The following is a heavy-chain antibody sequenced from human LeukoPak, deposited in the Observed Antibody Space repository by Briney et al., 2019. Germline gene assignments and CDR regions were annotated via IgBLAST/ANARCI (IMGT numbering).Heavy chain of an antibody. Sequence: GGSLRLSCAASGFTFSSYSMNWVRQAPGKGLEWVSSISSSSSYIYYADSVKGRFTISRDNAKNSLYLQMNSLRAEDTAVYYCARGLGIRTLLDVWGKGTTVTVSS. D-gene: IGHD1-26*01. J-gene: IGHJ6*04. CDR1: GFTFSSYS. CDR2: ISSSSSYI. CDR3: ARGLGIRTLLDV. V-gene: IGHV3-21*01.